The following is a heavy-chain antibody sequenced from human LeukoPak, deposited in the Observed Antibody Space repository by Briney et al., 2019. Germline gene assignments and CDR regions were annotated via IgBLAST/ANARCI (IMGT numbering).Heavy chain of an antibody. Sequence: SETLSLTCTVSGGSISSGSYYWSWIRQPAGKGLEWIGRIYTSGSTNYNPSLKSRATISVDTSKNQFSLKLSSVTAADTAVYYCARVLGGAFDIWGQGTMVTVSS. D-gene: IGHD3-16*01. J-gene: IGHJ3*02. CDR1: GGSISSGSYY. V-gene: IGHV4-61*02. CDR3: ARVLGGAFDI. CDR2: IYTSGST.